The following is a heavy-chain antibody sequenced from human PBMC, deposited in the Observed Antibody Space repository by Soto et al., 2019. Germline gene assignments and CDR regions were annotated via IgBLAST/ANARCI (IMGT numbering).Heavy chain of an antibody. V-gene: IGHV4-38-2*01. CDR1: GYSISSGYY. CDR3: ARASHGGTNHWFDH. J-gene: IGHJ5*02. Sequence: SETLSLTCAVSGYSISSGYYWGWIRQPPGKGLEWIGSIYHSGSTYYNPSLKSRVTISVDTSKNQFSLKLSSVTAADTAVYYCARASHGGTNHWFDHWGQGTLVTVSS. CDR2: IYHSGST. D-gene: IGHD1-1*01.